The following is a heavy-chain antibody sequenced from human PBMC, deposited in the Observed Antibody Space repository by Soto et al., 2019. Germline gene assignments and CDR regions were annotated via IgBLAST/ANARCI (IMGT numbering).Heavy chain of an antibody. Sequence: QVQLVQSGAEVKKPGSSVKVSCKASGGTFSSYAFSWVRQAPGQGLEWVGWIIPILAIANYTQKFQGRVTITVDKSTNTAYMELSSLRSEDTAVYYCARKVGPHHWFGPWGQGTLVTVSS. CDR2: IIPILAIA. V-gene: IGHV1-69*02. CDR3: ARKVGPHHWFGP. CDR1: GGTFSSYA. D-gene: IGHD1-26*01. J-gene: IGHJ5*02.